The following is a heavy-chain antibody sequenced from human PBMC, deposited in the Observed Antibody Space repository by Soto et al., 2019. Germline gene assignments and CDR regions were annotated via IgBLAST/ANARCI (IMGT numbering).Heavy chain of an antibody. CDR2: IIPIFGTA. D-gene: IGHD6-6*01. CDR1: GGTFSSYA. J-gene: IGHJ5*02. Sequence: GASVKVSCKASGGTFSSYAISWVRQAPGQGLEWMGGIIPIFGTANYAQKFQGRVTITADESTSTAYMELSSLRSEDTAVYYCARDPTYSSSPSGSPRVWFDPWGQGTLVTVSS. V-gene: IGHV1-69*13. CDR3: ARDPTYSSSPSGSPRVWFDP.